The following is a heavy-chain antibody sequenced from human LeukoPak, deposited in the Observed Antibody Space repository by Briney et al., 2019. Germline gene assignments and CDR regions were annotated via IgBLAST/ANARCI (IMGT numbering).Heavy chain of an antibody. J-gene: IGHJ4*02. CDR2: IYYSGST. D-gene: IGHD2-2*01. CDR3: ARLPAAMGLYYFDY. CDR1: GGSISSYY. Sequence: SETLSLTCTVSGGSISSYYWSWIRQPPGKGLEWIGYIYYSGSTNYNPSLKSRVTISVDTSKNQFSLKLSSVTAADTAVYYCARLPAAMGLYYFDYWGQGTLVTVSS. V-gene: IGHV4-59*01.